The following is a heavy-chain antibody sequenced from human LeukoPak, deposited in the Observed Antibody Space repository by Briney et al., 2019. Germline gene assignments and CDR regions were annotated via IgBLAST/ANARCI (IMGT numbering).Heavy chain of an antibody. Sequence: SETLSLTCTVSGGSISSGDYYWSWIRQPPGKGLEWIGYIYYSGSTYYNPSLKSQVTISVDTSKNQFSLKLSSVTAADTAVYYCARERGGTAADYWGQGTLVTVSS. CDR2: IYYSGST. CDR1: GGSISSGDYY. CDR3: ARERGGTAADY. D-gene: IGHD2-15*01. J-gene: IGHJ4*02. V-gene: IGHV4-30-4*08.